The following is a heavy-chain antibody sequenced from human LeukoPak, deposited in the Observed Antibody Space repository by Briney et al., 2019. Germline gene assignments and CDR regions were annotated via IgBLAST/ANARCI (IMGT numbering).Heavy chain of an antibody. CDR3: ARAIEATRRSTGTCNYFDY. Sequence: GGSLRLSCAASGFTFSDYYMSWIRQAPGKGLEWVSYIASSRSYTNYADSVKGRFTISRDNAKNSLYLQMNSLRAEDTAVYYCARAIEATRRSTGTCNYFDYWGQGTLVTVSS. D-gene: IGHD5-12*01. V-gene: IGHV3-11*06. CDR2: IASSRSYT. J-gene: IGHJ4*02. CDR1: GFTFSDYY.